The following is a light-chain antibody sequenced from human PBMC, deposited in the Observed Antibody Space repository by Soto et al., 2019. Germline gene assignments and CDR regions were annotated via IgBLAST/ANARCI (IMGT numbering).Light chain of an antibody. V-gene: IGLV1-40*01. CDR3: QSYDSSLSGFYV. Sequence: QSVLTQPPSVSGAPGQRVTISCTGSSSNIGAGCDVHWYQQLPGTAPKLLIYGNSNRPSGVSDRFSGSKSGTSASLAITGLQAEDEADYYCQSYDSSLSGFYVFGTGTKVTVL. CDR2: GNS. J-gene: IGLJ1*01. CDR1: SSNIGAGCD.